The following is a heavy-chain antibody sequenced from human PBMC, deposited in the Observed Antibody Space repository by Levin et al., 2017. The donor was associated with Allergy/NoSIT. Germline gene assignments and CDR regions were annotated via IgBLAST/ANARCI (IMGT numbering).Heavy chain of an antibody. D-gene: IGHD2-21*02. CDR1: GFTFSSYG. Sequence: GESLKISCAASGFTFSSYGMHWVRQAPGKGLEWVAVISYDGSNKYYADSVKGRFTISRDNSKNTLYLQMNSLRAEDTAVYYCAKDPLAYCGGDCYYFDYWGQGTLVTVSS. V-gene: IGHV3-30*18. CDR2: ISYDGSNK. J-gene: IGHJ4*02. CDR3: AKDPLAYCGGDCYYFDY.